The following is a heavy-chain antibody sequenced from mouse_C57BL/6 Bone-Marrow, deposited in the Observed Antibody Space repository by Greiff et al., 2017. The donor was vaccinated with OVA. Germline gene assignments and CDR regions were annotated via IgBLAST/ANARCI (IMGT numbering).Heavy chain of an antibody. J-gene: IGHJ3*01. CDR3: ARQDSVLLFAY. D-gene: IGHD6-1*01. Sequence: EVHLVESGGDLVKPGGSLKLSCAASGFTFSSYGMSWVRQTPDKRLEWVATISSGGSYTYYPDSVKGRYTISRDNAKNTLYLQMSSLKSEDTAMYYCARQDSVLLFAYWGQGNLVTVSA. CDR1: GFTFSSYG. CDR2: ISSGGSYT. V-gene: IGHV5-6*01.